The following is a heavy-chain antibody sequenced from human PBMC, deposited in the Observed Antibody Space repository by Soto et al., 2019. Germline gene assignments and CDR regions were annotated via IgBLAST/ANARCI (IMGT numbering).Heavy chain of an antibody. V-gene: IGHV4-31*03. CDR2: IYYSGST. Sequence: QVQLQESGPGLVKPSQTLSLTCTVSGGSISSGGYYWSWIRQHPGKGLEWIGYIYYSGSTYYNPYLKSRVTISLDTSKNHYSLKLSSVTAADTAVYYCARDSYGGNTPFDYWGQGTLVTVSS. CDR3: ARDSYGGNTPFDY. J-gene: IGHJ4*02. CDR1: GGSISSGGYY. D-gene: IGHD4-17*01.